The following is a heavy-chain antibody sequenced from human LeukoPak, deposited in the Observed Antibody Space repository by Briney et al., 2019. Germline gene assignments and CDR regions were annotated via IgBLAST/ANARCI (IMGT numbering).Heavy chain of an antibody. CDR1: GFTFSSYA. CDR3: AKDRDSSSWYGWFDP. V-gene: IGHV3-9*01. D-gene: IGHD6-13*01. CDR2: ISWNSGNI. Sequence: PGGSLRLSCAASGFTFSSYAMSWVRQAPGKGLEWVSGISWNSGNIGYADSVKGRFTISRDNAKNSLYLQMNSLRAEDTALYYCAKDRDSSSWYGWFDPWGQGTLVTVSS. J-gene: IGHJ5*02.